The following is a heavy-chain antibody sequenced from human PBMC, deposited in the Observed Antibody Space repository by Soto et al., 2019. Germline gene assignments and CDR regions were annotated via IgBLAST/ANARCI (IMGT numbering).Heavy chain of an antibody. CDR1: GLTLSSYA. V-gene: IGHV3-23*01. J-gene: IGHJ4*02. CDR2: ISGSGGTT. Sequence: GGSLRLSCAVSGLTLSSYAMSWVRQAPGKGLEWVSGISGSGGTTYYADSVKGRFTISRDNFKNTLYLRMNSLRAEDTAVYYCAKHRVSGGWVEGPFDNWGQGTLVTVSS. D-gene: IGHD6-19*01. CDR3: AKHRVSGGWVEGPFDN.